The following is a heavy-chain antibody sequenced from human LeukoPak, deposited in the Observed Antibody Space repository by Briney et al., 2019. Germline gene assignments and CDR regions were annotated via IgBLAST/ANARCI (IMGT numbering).Heavy chain of an antibody. Sequence: PSETLSLTCAVSGYSISSGYYWGWIRQPPGKGLEWIGSIYYSGSTYYNPSLKSRVTISVDTSKNQFSLKLSSVTAADTAVYYCARHDLAAAGYYFDYWGQGTLVTVSS. D-gene: IGHD6-13*01. CDR1: GYSISSGYY. J-gene: IGHJ4*02. CDR3: ARHDLAAAGYYFDY. V-gene: IGHV4-38-2*01. CDR2: IYYSGST.